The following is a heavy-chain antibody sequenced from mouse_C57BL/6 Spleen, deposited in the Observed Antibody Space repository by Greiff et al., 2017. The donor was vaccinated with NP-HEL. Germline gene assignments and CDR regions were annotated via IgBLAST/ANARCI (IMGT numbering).Heavy chain of an antibody. J-gene: IGHJ3*01. CDR3: ARSQGYSNSFWFAY. CDR2: IDPSDSYT. CDR1: GYTFTSYW. Sequence: QVQLKQPGAELVMPGASVKLSCKASGYTFTSYWMHWVKQRPGQGLEWIGEIDPSDSYTNYNQKFKGKSTLTVDKSSSTAYMQLSSLTSEDSAVYYCARSQGYSNSFWFAYWGQGTLVTVSA. V-gene: IGHV1-69*01. D-gene: IGHD2-5*01.